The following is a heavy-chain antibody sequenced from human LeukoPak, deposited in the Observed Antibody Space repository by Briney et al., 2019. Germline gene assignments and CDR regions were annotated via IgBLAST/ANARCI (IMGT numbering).Heavy chain of an antibody. D-gene: IGHD6-19*01. V-gene: IGHV3-43*02. CDR2: ISWDGGST. CDR3: AKGGGAVAGTSGFPTDY. CDR1: GFTFDDYG. J-gene: IGHJ4*02. Sequence: GGSLRLSCVASGFTFDDYGMSWVRQAPGKGLEWVSLISWDGGSTYYADSVKGRFTISRDNSKNSLYLQMNSLRTEDTALYYCAKGGGAVAGTSGFPTDYWGQGTLVTVSS.